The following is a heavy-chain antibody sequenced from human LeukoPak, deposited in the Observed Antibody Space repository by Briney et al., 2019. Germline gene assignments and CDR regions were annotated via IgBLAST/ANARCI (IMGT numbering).Heavy chain of an antibody. CDR2: IIHSGRT. CDR1: GGSFRGCY. CDR3: ATVSYYGSGNVNWSAA. Sequence: SETLSLTCAVYGGSFRGCYWSWIPQPPGKGREWGGEIIHSGRTNYNTSLKSRVTISVDTSKNQFSLKLSSGTAAETAVYYCATVSYYGSGNVNWSAAGGQGTLVTLPS. J-gene: IGHJ5*02. V-gene: IGHV4-34*12. D-gene: IGHD3-10*01.